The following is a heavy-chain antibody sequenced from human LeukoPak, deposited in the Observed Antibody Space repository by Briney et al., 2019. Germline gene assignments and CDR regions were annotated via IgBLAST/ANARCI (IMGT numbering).Heavy chain of an antibody. CDR2: IYSGGNT. Sequence: GGSLRLSCTVSGFTVSSSSMSWVRQAPGKGLEWVSFIYSGGNTHNSDSVKGRFTISRDNAKNSLYLQMNSLRAEDTAVYYCARDVSGTGGKDYWGQGTLVTVSS. CDR1: GFTVSSSS. J-gene: IGHJ4*02. V-gene: IGHV3-53*01. CDR3: ARDVSGTGGKDY. D-gene: IGHD1-1*01.